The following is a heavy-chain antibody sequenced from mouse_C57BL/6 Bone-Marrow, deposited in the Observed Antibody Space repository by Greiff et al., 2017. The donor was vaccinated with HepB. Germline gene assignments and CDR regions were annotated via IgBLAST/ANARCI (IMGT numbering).Heavy chain of an antibody. CDR3: VRPRYSNHYYAMDY. D-gene: IGHD2-5*01. J-gene: IGHJ4*01. CDR1: GFSFNTYA. Sequence: EVKLVESGGGLVQPKGSLKLSCAASGFSFNTYAINWVRQAPGKGLEWVARIRSKSNNYATYYADSVKDRFTISRDDSESMLYLQMNNLKTEDTAMYYCVRPRYSNHYYAMDYWGQGTSVTVSS. CDR2: IRSKSNNYAT. V-gene: IGHV10-1*01.